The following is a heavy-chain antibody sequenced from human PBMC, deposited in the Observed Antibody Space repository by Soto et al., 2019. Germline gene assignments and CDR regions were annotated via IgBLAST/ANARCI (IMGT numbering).Heavy chain of an antibody. V-gene: IGHV1-69*13. D-gene: IGHD6-13*01. CDR2: IIPIFGTA. CDR1: GGTFSSYA. J-gene: IGHJ3*02. CDR3: ARRYSSSWYRSGRAYDI. Sequence: ASVKVSCKASGGTFSSYAISWVRQAPGQGLEWMGGIIPIFGTANYAQKFQGRVTITADESTSTAYMELSSLRSEDTAVYYCARRYSSSWYRSGRAYDIWGQGTMVTVSS.